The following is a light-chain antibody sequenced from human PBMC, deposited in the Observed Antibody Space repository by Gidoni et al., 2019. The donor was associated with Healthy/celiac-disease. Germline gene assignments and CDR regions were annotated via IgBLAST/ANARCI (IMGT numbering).Light chain of an antibody. CDR2: WGS. V-gene: IGKV4-1*01. Sequence: DIVMTQSPDSLAVSLGERANRNCKSSQSVLSSSNNKNYLAWYQQKPGQPPTLLIYWGSSRESGVPDRVRRSGSGTDCTLTISRLQAEDVAFYYCQQYYSTPWTFGQGTKVEIK. CDR3: QQYYSTPWT. CDR1: QSVLSSSNNKNY. J-gene: IGKJ1*01.